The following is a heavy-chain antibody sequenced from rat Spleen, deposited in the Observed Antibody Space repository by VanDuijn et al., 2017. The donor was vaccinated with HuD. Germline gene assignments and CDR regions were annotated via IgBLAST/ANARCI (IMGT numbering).Heavy chain of an antibody. CDR3: ARPTEGIAWFAY. CDR2: ISWGGTNT. D-gene: IGHD1-11*01. J-gene: IGHJ3*01. CDR1: GFTFDDYE. Sequence: EVKLVESGGGLVQPGRSLKLSCAASGFTFDDYEMTWVRQVPKNGLEWVASISWGGTNTYYPDNVKGRVTISRDNAKSALYLQMNNLRSADTATYYCARPTEGIAWFAYWGQGTLVTVSS. V-gene: IGHV5-7*01.